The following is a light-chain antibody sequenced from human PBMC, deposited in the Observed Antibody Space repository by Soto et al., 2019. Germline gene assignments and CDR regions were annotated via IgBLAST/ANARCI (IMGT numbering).Light chain of an antibody. V-gene: IGKV1-39*01. CDR1: QYIGTY. Sequence: IQMTQSPSSLSASVGDRVTITCRASQYIGTYLNWYQHKPGKAPNLLIYAASALQSGVPSKVTGSGSGTDFILTISSLLPEDFATYYCQQRHRFPYTFGQATKLE. CDR2: AAS. J-gene: IGKJ2*01. CDR3: QQRHRFPYT.